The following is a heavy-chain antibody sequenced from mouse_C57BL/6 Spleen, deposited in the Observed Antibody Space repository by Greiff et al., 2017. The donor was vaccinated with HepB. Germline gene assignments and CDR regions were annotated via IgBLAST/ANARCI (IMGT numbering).Heavy chain of an antibody. CDR3: ARDDYDHWYFDV. D-gene: IGHD2-4*01. Sequence: EVHLVESGGGLVKPGGSLKLSCAASGFTFSSYAMSWVRQTPEKRLEWVATISDGGSYTYYPDNVKGRFTISRDNAKNNLYLQMSHLKSEDTAMYYCARDDYDHWYFDVWGTGTTVTVSS. V-gene: IGHV5-4*01. J-gene: IGHJ1*03. CDR2: ISDGGSYT. CDR1: GFTFSSYA.